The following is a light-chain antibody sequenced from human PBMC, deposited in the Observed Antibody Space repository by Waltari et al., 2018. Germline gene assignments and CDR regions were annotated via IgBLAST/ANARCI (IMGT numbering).Light chain of an antibody. CDR2: DVS. J-gene: IGKJ2*01. Sequence: DVVMTQTPLSLSVTPGQPASFSCKSSQDLMYDDGKTYLFWYLQKPGKSPQPLMYDVSSRFSGVPERFSGSGSGTDFTLTISRVEPEDVGVYYCMQAINLYTFGQGTKLEI. V-gene: IGKV2-29*02. CDR1: QDLMYDDGKTY. CDR3: MQAINLYT.